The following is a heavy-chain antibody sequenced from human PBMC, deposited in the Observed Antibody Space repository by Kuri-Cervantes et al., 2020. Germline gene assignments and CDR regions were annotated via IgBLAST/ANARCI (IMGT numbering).Heavy chain of an antibody. CDR2: ISPGNSHI. V-gene: IGHV5-51*01. D-gene: IGHD3-16*01. CDR3: ARRGGLGSRPPSYYYYYMDV. J-gene: IGHJ6*03. Sequence: GESLKISCKGSGYSFTSQWIGWVRQMPGKGLEWMGLISPGNSHIRYRPSFQGQVTISADKSISTAYLQWSSLRASDTAMYYCARRGGLGSRPPSYYYYYMDVWGKGTTVTVSS. CDR1: GYSFTSQW.